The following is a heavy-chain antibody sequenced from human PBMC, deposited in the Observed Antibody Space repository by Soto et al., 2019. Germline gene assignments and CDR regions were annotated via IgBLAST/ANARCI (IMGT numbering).Heavy chain of an antibody. CDR3: ARSLYYYDSSGYYYVYFDY. V-gene: IGHV4-31*03. CDR2: IYYSGST. CDR1: GGSISRSNYY. D-gene: IGHD3-22*01. J-gene: IGHJ4*02. Sequence: SETLSLTCTVSGGSISRSNYYWGWVRQPPGKGLEWIAYIYYSGSTYYSPSLKSRVTISVDTSKNQFSLKLSSVTAADTAVYYCARSLYYYDSSGYYYVYFDYWGQGTLVTVSS.